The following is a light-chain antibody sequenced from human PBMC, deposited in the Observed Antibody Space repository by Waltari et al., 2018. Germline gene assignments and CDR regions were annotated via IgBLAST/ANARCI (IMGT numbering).Light chain of an antibody. J-gene: IGKJ1*01. Sequence: IQLTQSPSSLSASVVDRVTITCRASQGINNYLPWYQQKPGKAPKLLIYAASTLQSGVPSRFSGSGSGTDFTLTISSLQPEDFASYYCQQLNSYQWTFGQGTKVEVK. CDR3: QQLNSYQWT. CDR2: AAS. V-gene: IGKV1-9*01. CDR1: QGINNY.